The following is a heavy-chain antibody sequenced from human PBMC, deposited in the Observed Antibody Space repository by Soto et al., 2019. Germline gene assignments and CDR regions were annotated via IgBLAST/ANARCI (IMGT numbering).Heavy chain of an antibody. Sequence: PGVSPRLSFAASEFTVSSNDMSWVRQAPGKGLEWISIIYSAGNTYYADSVKGRFTISRDNSKNTLYLQMNSLGAEDTAVYYCARDFVVGGPTINYYYGMDVWGQGTTVTVSS. D-gene: IGHD1-26*01. CDR2: IYSAGNT. J-gene: IGHJ6*02. CDR1: EFTVSSND. CDR3: ARDFVVGGPTINYYYGMDV. V-gene: IGHV3-66*01.